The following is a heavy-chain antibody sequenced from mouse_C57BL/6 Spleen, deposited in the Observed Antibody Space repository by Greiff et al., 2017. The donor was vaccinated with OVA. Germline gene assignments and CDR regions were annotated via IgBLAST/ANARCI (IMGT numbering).Heavy chain of an antibody. CDR3: ERTNWDLYAMDY. V-gene: IGHV1-82*01. Sequence: QVQLQQSGPELVKPGASVKISCKASGYAFSSSWMNWVKQRPGKGLEWIGRIYPGDGDTNYNGKFKGKATLTADKSSSTAYMQLSSLTSEDSAVYVCERTNWDLYAMDYWGQGTSVTVSS. D-gene: IGHD4-1*01. J-gene: IGHJ4*01. CDR1: GYAFSSSW. CDR2: IYPGDGDT.